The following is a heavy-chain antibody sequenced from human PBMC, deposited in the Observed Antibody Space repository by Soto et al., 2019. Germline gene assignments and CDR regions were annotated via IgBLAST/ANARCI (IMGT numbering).Heavy chain of an antibody. CDR1: GFTFSNAG. D-gene: IGHD2-15*01. CDR2: IKRKTEGGTT. J-gene: IGHJ4*02. Sequence: GGSLRLSCAASGFTFSNAGMGGGRQAPGKGLEWVGRIKRKTEGGTTDYAAPVKGRFTISRDDSKNTLYLQMNSLKTEDTAVYYCTTETSPATLFASWAQGPRVPSTQ. V-gene: IGHV3-15*01. CDR3: TTETSPATLFAS.